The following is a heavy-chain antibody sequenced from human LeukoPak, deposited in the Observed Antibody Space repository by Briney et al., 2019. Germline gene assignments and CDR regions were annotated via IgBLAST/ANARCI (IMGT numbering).Heavy chain of an antibody. CDR1: GFTFSTYA. V-gene: IGHV3-23*01. Sequence: GGSLRLSCAASGFTFSTYAMSWVRQAPGKGLDWVSVISGSGGSTYYADSVKGRFTISRDNSKNTLYLQMNSLRVEDTAVYYCAKRGYDSSGYYGCFDYWGQGTLVTVSS. CDR2: ISGSGGST. D-gene: IGHD3-22*01. CDR3: AKRGYDSSGYYGCFDY. J-gene: IGHJ4*02.